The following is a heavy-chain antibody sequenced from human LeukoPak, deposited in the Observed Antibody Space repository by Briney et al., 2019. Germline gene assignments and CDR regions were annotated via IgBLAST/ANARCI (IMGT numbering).Heavy chain of an antibody. Sequence: GGSLRLSCAASGFTFSGHWMRWVRQAPGEGLGWVANINQGGSDKYYVDSVKGRFTISRDNANNLLYLQMNSLRGEDTAVYYCTRDRSRAEDDWGQGTLVTVSS. CDR1: GFTFSGHW. D-gene: IGHD1-14*01. CDR2: INQGGSDK. J-gene: IGHJ4*02. CDR3: TRDRSRAEDD. V-gene: IGHV3-7*01.